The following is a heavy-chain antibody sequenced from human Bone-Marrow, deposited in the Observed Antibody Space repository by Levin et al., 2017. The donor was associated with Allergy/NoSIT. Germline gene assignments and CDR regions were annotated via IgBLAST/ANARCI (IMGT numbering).Heavy chain of an antibody. CDR1: GFTFSDYY. V-gene: IGHV3-11*06. CDR3: ARDHGDLFRGPYYYYYMDV. CDR2: ISSSSSYT. J-gene: IGHJ6*03. D-gene: IGHD4-17*01. Sequence: PGGSLRLSCAASGFTFSDYYMSWIRQAPGKGLEWVSYISSSSSYTNYADSVKGRFTISRDNAKNSLYLQMNSLRAEDTAVYYCARDHGDLFRGPYYYYYMDVWGKGTTVTVSS.